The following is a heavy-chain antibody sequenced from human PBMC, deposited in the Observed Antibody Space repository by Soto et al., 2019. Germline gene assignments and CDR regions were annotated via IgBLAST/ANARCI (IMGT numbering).Heavy chain of an antibody. D-gene: IGHD6-19*01. CDR2: INAGNGNT. CDR1: GYTFTGYA. J-gene: IGHJ4*02. Sequence: QVQLVQSGAEEKKPGASVKVSCKASGYTFTGYAMHWVRQAPGQRLEWMGWINAGNGNTKYSQKFQGRVTITRDTSARAAYMELSSLSSEDTAVYYCATAVAVPADFDYWGQGTLVTVSS. V-gene: IGHV1-3*05. CDR3: ATAVAVPADFDY.